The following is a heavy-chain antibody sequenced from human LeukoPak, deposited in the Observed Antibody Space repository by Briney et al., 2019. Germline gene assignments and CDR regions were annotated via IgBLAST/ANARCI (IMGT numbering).Heavy chain of an antibody. J-gene: IGHJ4*02. CDR3: ATFQIVVVPAAEDFDY. Sequence: GGSLRLSCAASGLTFSSYAMSWVLQAPGKGLEWDSAISGSGGSTYYADSVKGRFTISRDNSKNTLYLQMDSLRAEDTAVYYCATFQIVVVPAAEDFDYWGQGTLVTVSS. V-gene: IGHV3-23*01. D-gene: IGHD2-2*01. CDR1: GLTFSSYA. CDR2: ISGSGGST.